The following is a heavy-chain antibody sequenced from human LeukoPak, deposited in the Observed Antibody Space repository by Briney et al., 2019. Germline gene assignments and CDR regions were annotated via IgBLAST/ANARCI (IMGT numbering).Heavy chain of an antibody. J-gene: IGHJ4*02. D-gene: IGHD3-3*01. Sequence: ASVKVSCKAFGYTFTSYDINWVRQATGQGLEWMGWMNPNSGNTGYAQKFQGRVTMTRNTSISTAYMELSSLRSEDTAVYYCARVGIGYYDFWSGYPHTLDYWGQGTLVTVSS. V-gene: IGHV1-8*01. CDR1: GYTFTSYD. CDR3: ARVGIGYYDFWSGYPHTLDY. CDR2: MNPNSGNT.